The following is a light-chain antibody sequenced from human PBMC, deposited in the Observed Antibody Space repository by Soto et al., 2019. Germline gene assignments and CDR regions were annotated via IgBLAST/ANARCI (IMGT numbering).Light chain of an antibody. CDR2: AAS. CDR3: QQSYSTPPWT. V-gene: IGKV1-39*01. J-gene: IGKJ5*01. CDR1: QSISNY. Sequence: DIQMTQSPSSLSASVVDRVTITFRASQSISNYLNWYQQKPGKAPKLLIYAASSLQSGVPSRFSGSGSGTDFTLTISSLQPEDFATYYCQQSYSTPPWTFGQGTRLEIK.